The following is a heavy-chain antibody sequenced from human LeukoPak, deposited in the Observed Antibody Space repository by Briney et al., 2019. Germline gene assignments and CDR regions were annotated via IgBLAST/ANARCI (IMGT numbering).Heavy chain of an antibody. CDR2: IYYSGST. CDR1: GGPISRRDYF. D-gene: IGHD4-23*01. J-gene: IGHJ3*02. V-gene: IGHV4-31*03. Sequence: SQTLSLLCTLSGGPISRRDYFWTSIRQHPGKVLEWNGYIYYSGSTYYHPSLKSRITISVDTSKNQFSLKLSSVTAADTAVYYCARDPGYGGNSQHPLEAFDIWGQGTMVTVSS. CDR3: ARDPGYGGNSQHPLEAFDI.